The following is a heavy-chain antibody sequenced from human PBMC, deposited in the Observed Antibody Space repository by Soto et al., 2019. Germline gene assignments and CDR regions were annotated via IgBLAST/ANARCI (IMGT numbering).Heavy chain of an antibody. CDR2: IIPIFGTA. D-gene: IGHD3-22*01. Sequence: GASVKISCKASGGTFSSSAISWVRQAPGQGLEWMGGIIPIFGTANYAQKFQGRVTITADESTSTAYMELSSLRSEDTAVYYCASEFMADDSSGYPARFDYWGQGTLVTVSS. V-gene: IGHV1-69*13. CDR3: ASEFMADDSSGYPARFDY. CDR1: GGTFSSSA. J-gene: IGHJ4*02.